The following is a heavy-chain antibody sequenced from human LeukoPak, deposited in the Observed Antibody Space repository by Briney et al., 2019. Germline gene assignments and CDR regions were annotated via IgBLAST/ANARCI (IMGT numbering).Heavy chain of an antibody. D-gene: IGHD5-12*01. CDR2: IYYSGST. J-gene: IGHJ4*02. CDR1: GGSISSYY. CDR3: ARIHSGYDSAFDY. V-gene: IGHV4-59*01. Sequence: SETLSLTCTVSGGSISSYYWTWIRQPPGKGLEWIGYIYYSGSTNYNPSLKSRVTISVDTSKNQFSLKLTSVTAADTAVYYCARIHSGYDSAFDYWGQGTLVTVSS.